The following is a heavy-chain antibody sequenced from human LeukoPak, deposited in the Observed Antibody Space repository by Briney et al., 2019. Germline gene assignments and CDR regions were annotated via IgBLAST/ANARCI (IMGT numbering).Heavy chain of an antibody. V-gene: IGHV3-7*01. CDR1: GFTFSSYW. CDR3: ARVDGSTSGPDN. Sequence: PGGALRLSCAASGFTFSSYWMSWVRQAPGKGLEWVSNIKEDGSETYYVESVKGRFTISRDNAKNLLYLETNTLRAEAAALYYCARVDGSTSGPDNWGQGNLVTVSS. CDR2: IKEDGSET. D-gene: IGHD2-15*01. J-gene: IGHJ4*02.